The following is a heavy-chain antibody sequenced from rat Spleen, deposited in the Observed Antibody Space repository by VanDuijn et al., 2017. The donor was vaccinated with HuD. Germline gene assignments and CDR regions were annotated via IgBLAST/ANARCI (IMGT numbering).Heavy chain of an antibody. D-gene: IGHD1-10*01. CDR3: TSNNLDY. J-gene: IGHJ2*01. Sequence: EVQLVESGGGLVQPGRSLKLSCVASEFTFNNYWMTWIRQAPGKGLEWIASLTNTGGYTYYPDSVKGRFTISRDNAKSTLYLQMNSLRSEDTATYYCTSNNLDYWGQGVMVTVSS. CDR2: LTNTGGYT. CDR1: EFTFNNYW. V-gene: IGHV5-31*01.